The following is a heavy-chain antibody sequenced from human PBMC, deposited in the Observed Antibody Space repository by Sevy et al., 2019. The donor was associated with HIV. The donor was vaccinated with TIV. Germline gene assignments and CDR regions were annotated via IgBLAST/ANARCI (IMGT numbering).Heavy chain of an antibody. CDR1: GFTFSNYW. Sequence: GGSLRLSCAASGFTFSNYWMSWVRQAPGKGLEWVANIKRDGSEKYFVASVKGLFTSSSDNAKTSLYLQMNSLRVEDTAMYYCARDCSSANCLWGMDVWGQGTMVTVSS. J-gene: IGHJ6*02. V-gene: IGHV3-7*03. CDR3: ARDCSSANCLWGMDV. CDR2: IKRDGSEK. D-gene: IGHD2-2*01.